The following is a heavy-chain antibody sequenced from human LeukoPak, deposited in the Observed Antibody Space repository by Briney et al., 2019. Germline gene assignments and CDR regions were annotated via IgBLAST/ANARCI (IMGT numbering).Heavy chain of an antibody. J-gene: IGHJ3*02. CDR2: IKQDGSEK. D-gene: IGHD2-2*01. CDR1: GFSLRSYW. CDR3: ARIYCSSTNCDRWSAFDI. V-gene: IGHV3-7*01. Sequence: PGGSLRLSCVASGFSLRSYWMSWVRQAPGKGLEWVANIKQDGSEKFYVDSVKGRFTISRDNAENSLYLQMNSLRVEDTAAYYCARIYCSSTNCDRWSAFDIWGQGTMVTGSS.